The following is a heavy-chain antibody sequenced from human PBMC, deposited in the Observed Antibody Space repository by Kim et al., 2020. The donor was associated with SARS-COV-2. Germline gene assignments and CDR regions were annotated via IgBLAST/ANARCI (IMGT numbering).Heavy chain of an antibody. CDR3: ARDPSGGYDY. V-gene: IGHV1-18*01. CDR2: GKT. D-gene: IGHD5-12*01. J-gene: IGHJ4*02. Sequence: GKTHYAATLQGRVTMTRDTSTSTAYMELTSLTYDDTAVYYCARDPSGGYDYWGQGTLVTVSS.